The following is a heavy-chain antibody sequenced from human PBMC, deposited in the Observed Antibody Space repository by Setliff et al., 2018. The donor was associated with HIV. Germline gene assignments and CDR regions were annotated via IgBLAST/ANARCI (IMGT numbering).Heavy chain of an antibody. D-gene: IGHD3-22*01. Sequence: PSETLSLTCEVYGGSFSDYYYTWIRQSPGKGLEWIGEINHSANTMDNASLKGRVTLSVDASKSQFSLKLSSVTAADTAVYYCAGRQPYYFDSSGWSQGALVTVSS. J-gene: IGHJ4*02. V-gene: IGHV4-34*01. CDR3: AGRQPYYFDSSG. CDR2: INHSANT. CDR1: GGSFSDYY.